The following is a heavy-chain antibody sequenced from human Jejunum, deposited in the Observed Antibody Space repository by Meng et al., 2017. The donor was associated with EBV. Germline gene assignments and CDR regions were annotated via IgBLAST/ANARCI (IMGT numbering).Heavy chain of an antibody. V-gene: IGHV4-4*02. CDR3: SHYIWGSYPAGAY. Sequence: QVDLQESGPGLVKPSGPLSLTCAVSGGSISSNNGWSWVRQPPGKGLEWIGEIYHSGIVNYNPSLKSRVTISVDKSKNQFSLRLTSVTAADTAVYYCSHYIWGSYPAGAYWGQGTLVTVSS. D-gene: IGHD3-16*02. J-gene: IGHJ4*02. CDR2: IYHSGIV. CDR1: GGSISSNNG.